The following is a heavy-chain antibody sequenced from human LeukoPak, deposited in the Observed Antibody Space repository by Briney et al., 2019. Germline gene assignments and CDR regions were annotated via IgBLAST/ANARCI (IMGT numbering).Heavy chain of an antibody. CDR1: GYTFTSYD. CDR2: MNPNSGNT. CDR3: ARGFVLPLEDYYYMDV. D-gene: IGHD3-3*01. J-gene: IGHJ6*03. Sequence: ASVKVSCKASGYTFTSYDINWVRQATGQGLERMGWMNPNSGNTGYAQKFQGRVTMTRNTSISTAYMELSSLRSEDTAVYYCARGFVLPLEDYYYMDVWGKGTTVTVSS. V-gene: IGHV1-8*01.